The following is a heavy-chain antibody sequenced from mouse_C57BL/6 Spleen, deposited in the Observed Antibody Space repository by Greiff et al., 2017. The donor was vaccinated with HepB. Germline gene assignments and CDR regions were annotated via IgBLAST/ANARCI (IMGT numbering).Heavy chain of an antibody. D-gene: IGHD2-1*01. V-gene: IGHV2-9-1*01. CDR3: ARNGKGDPYYAMDY. CDR1: GFSLTSYA. Sequence: VKVEESGPGLVAPSQSLSITCTVSGFSLTSYAISWVRQPPGKGLVWLGVIWTGGGTNYNSALKSRLSISKDNSKSQVFLKMNSLQTDDTARYYCARNGKGDPYYAMDYWGQGTSVTVSS. CDR2: IWTGGGT. J-gene: IGHJ4*01.